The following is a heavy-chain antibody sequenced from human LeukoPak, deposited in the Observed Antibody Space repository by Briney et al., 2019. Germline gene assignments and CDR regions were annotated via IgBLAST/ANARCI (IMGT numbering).Heavy chain of an antibody. CDR2: IFPSTST. CDR1: GFTDSSNY. Sequence: GGPLRLSCTVSGFTDSSNYMRWLRQAPRKGLEWVSVIFPSTSTFHADSVKGRFTNSRDKSKNTLHLQMNSLGTGDTAVYYCARTNYGDSPTYRHFGPWGRGTLVIVSS. CDR3: ARTNYGDSPTYRHFGP. V-gene: IGHV3-53*01. J-gene: IGHJ2*01. D-gene: IGHD4-17*01.